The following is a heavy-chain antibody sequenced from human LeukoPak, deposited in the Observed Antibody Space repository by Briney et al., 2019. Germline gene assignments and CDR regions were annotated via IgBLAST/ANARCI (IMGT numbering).Heavy chain of an antibody. CDR1: GFIFEDFA. CDR2: ISYDGGNE. CDR3: ARSITIFGVARS. Sequence: GGSLRLSCTPSGFIFEDFAMHWVRQAPGKGLEWVALISYDGGNENYADSVKGRFTISRDNSKNILYLHMNSLRPEDTAVYYCARSITIFGVARSWGQGTLVTVSS. J-gene: IGHJ5*02. V-gene: IGHV3-30*04. D-gene: IGHD3-3*01.